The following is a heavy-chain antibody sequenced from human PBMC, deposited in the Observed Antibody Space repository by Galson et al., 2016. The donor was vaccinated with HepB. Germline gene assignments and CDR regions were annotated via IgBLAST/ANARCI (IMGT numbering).Heavy chain of an antibody. V-gene: IGHV3-23*01. CDR2: ISVTGSST. CDR3: AKAWGGMTSRLEL. Sequence: SLRLSCAASGFIFREFDMNWVRKAPGKGLEWVSRISVTGSSTDYADSVKGRFTISRDNFKNTLYLQMNSLRVEDTAIYYCAKAWGGMTSRLELWGQGALVTVSS. D-gene: IGHD3-16*01. J-gene: IGHJ4*02. CDR1: GFIFREFD.